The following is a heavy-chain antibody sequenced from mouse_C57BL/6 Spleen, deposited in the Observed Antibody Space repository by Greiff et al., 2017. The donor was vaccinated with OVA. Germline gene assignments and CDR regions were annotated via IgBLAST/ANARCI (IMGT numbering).Heavy chain of an antibody. V-gene: IGHV1-72*01. D-gene: IGHD1-1*01. CDR3: ARSLYYYGSSYGWYFDV. CDR1: GYTFTSYW. CDR2: IEPNSGGT. Sequence: QVQLQQPGAELVKPGASVKLSCKASGYTFTSYWMHWVKQRPGRGLEWIGRIEPNSGGTKYNEKFKSKATLTVDKPSSTAYMQLSSLTSEDSAVYYCARSLYYYGSSYGWYFDVWGTGTTVTVSS. J-gene: IGHJ1*03.